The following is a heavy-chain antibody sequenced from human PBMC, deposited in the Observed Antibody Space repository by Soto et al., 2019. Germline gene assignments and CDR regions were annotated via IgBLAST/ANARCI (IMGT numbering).Heavy chain of an antibody. Sequence: GASVKVSCKASGGTFSSYAISWVRQAPGQGLEWMGGIIPIFGTANYAQKFQGRVTITADESTSTAYMELSSLRSEDTAVYYCARQDRYDYYDSSGQIDYWGQGTLVTVSS. V-gene: IGHV1-69*13. CDR1: GGTFSSYA. CDR3: ARQDRYDYYDSSGQIDY. J-gene: IGHJ4*02. CDR2: IIPIFGTA. D-gene: IGHD3-22*01.